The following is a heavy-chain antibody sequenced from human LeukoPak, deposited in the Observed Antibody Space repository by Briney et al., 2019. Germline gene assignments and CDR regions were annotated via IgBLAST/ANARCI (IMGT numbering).Heavy chain of an antibody. V-gene: IGHV4-39*01. CDR3: ARPTQYYYDSSGYRPLMYYFDY. CDR1: GGSISSSSYY. Sequence: SETLSLTCTVSGGSISSSSYYWGWIRQPPGKGLEWIGSIYYSGSTYCNPSLKSRVTISVDTSKNQFSLKLSSVTAADTAVYYCARPTQYYYDSSGYRPLMYYFDYWGQGTLVTVSS. D-gene: IGHD3-22*01. J-gene: IGHJ4*02. CDR2: IYYSGST.